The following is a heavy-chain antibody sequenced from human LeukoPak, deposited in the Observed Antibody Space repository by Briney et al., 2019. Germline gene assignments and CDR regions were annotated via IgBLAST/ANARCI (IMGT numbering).Heavy chain of an antibody. CDR1: GFTFNNYA. Sequence: GGSLRLSCAASGFTFNNYAMTWVRQAPGKGLEWVSSISSSSSYIYYADSVKGRFTISRDNAKNSLYLQMNSLRAEDTAVYYCARFAFRDYDFWSGYSVGCYMDVWGKGTTVTVSS. CDR2: ISSSSSYI. J-gene: IGHJ6*03. CDR3: ARFAFRDYDFWSGYSVGCYMDV. V-gene: IGHV3-21*01. D-gene: IGHD3-3*01.